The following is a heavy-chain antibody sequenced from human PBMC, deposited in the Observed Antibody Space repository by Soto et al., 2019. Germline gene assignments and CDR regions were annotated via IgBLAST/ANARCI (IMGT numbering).Heavy chain of an antibody. CDR2: ISWNGNFT. V-gene: IGHV3-9*01. J-gene: IGHJ4*02. Sequence: EVQLVESGGDMVQPGRSLKLSCVGSGYSFEDYSMHWVRQAPGKGLEWVSGISWNGNFTGYADSVKGRFTISRDNDKNSLFLQMRSLNLEDTALYYCVGGSWFDWGQGTLVTVSS. D-gene: IGHD2-15*01. CDR1: GYSFEDYS. CDR3: VGGSWFD.